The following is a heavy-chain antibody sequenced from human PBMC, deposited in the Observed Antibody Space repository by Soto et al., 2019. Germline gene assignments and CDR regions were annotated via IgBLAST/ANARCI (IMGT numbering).Heavy chain of an antibody. D-gene: IGHD6-19*01. CDR2: ISYDGTNK. V-gene: IGHV3-30*04. CDR3: ARDPSPYTSGWYGIDF. CDR1: GFMFSSYA. J-gene: IGHJ4*01. Sequence: GGSLRLSCAASGFMFSSYAMLWVRQAPGKGLEWVAAISYDGTNKYYADSIKGRFTISRDNSANTLFLQVNSLRREDTAMYYCARDPSPYTSGWYGIDFWAHGTLVTVSS.